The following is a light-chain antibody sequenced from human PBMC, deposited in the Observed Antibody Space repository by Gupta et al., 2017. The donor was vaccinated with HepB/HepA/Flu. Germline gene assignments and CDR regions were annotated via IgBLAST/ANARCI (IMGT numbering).Light chain of an antibody. V-gene: IGKV1-39*01. Sequence: DIQMTQSPSSLSASVGDRVTITCRASQTITKYLNWYQRKPGQAPKSLIYGISNLHSGVPSKFSGGRSGTDFTLSINSLQPEDAATYYCQQTDTQPYTFGQGTKVEIK. J-gene: IGKJ2*01. CDR1: QTITKY. CDR2: GIS. CDR3: QQTDTQPYT.